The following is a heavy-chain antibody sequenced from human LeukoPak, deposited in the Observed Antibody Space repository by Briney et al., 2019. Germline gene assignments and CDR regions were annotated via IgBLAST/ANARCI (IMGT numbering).Heavy chain of an antibody. CDR3: ARDPGEYYDFWSGYQGWFDP. CDR2: INHSGST. J-gene: IGHJ5*02. CDR1: GGSFSGYY. D-gene: IGHD3-3*01. Sequence: PSETQSLTCAVYGGSFSGYYWSWIRQPPGKGLEWIGEINHSGSTNYNPSLESRVTISVDTSKNQFSLKLSSVTAADTAVYYCARDPGEYYDFWSGYQGWFDPWGQGTLVTVSS. V-gene: IGHV4-34*01.